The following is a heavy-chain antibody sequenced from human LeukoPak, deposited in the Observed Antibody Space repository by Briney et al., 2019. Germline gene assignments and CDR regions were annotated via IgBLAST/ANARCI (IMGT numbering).Heavy chain of an antibody. D-gene: IGHD6-19*01. CDR2: IYTSGST. CDR3: ARVSSGWSLYYFDY. Sequence: SETLSLTCAVYGGSFSSHYWSWIRQPAGKGLEWIGRIYTSGSTNYNPSLKSRVTMSIDTSKNQFSLKLSSVTAADTAVYYCARVSSGWSLYYFDYWGQGTLVTVSS. V-gene: IGHV4-59*10. CDR1: GGSFSSHY. J-gene: IGHJ4*02.